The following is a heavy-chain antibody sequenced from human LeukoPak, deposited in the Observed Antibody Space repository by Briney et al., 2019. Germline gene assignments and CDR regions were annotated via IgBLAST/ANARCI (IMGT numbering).Heavy chain of an antibody. CDR1: GFTFSSYS. J-gene: IGHJ4*02. CDR2: ISSSSSYI. Sequence: GGSLRLSCAASGFTFSSYSMNWVRQAPGKGLEWVSSISSSSSYIYYADSVKGRFTISRDNAKNSLYLQMNSLRAEDTAVYYCARDPSLFQVDGFDYWGQGTLVTVSS. D-gene: IGHD3-10*02. CDR3: ARDPSLFQVDGFDY. V-gene: IGHV3-21*01.